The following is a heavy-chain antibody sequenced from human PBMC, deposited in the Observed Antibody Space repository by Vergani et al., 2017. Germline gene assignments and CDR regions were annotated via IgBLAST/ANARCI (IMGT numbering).Heavy chain of an antibody. CDR3: ARSLYYYGSGSSEGAFDI. CDR2: IIPIFGTA. D-gene: IGHD3-10*01. CDR1: GGTFSSYA. V-gene: IGHV1-69*01. J-gene: IGHJ3*02. Sequence: QVQLVQSGAEVKKPGSSVKVSCKASGGTFSSYAISWVRQAPGQGLEWMGGIIPIFGTANYAQKFQGRVTITADESTSTAYMELSSLTSEDTAVYYCARSLYYYGSGSSEGAFDIWGQGTMVTVSS.